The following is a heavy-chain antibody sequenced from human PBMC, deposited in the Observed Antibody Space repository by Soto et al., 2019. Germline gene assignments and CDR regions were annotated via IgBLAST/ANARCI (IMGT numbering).Heavy chain of an antibody. J-gene: IGHJ2*01. CDR3: EADVCSWSYDAATAIRVNGTTDL. D-gene: IGHD1-26*01. CDR2: IWYDESNK. Sequence: KGLEGVAVIWYDESNKYYADSVKGRFTISRDNSKNTLYLQMNSLRAEDTAVYYCEADVCSWSYDAATAIRVNGTTDL. V-gene: IGHV3-33*01.